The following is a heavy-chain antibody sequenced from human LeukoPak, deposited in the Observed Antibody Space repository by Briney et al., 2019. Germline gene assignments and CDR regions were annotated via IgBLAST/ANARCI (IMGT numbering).Heavy chain of an antibody. J-gene: IGHJ4*02. D-gene: IGHD3-22*01. CDR2: FDPKDGET. V-gene: IGHV1-24*01. Sequence: ASVKVSCKVSGYTLTELSMHWVRQAPGKGLEWMGGFDPKDGETIYAQKFQGRVTMTEDTSTDTAYMELSSLRSEDTAVYYCATVRILPTVDSSGYSLDYWGQGTLVTVSS. CDR3: ATVRILPTVDSSGYSLDY. CDR1: GYTLTELS.